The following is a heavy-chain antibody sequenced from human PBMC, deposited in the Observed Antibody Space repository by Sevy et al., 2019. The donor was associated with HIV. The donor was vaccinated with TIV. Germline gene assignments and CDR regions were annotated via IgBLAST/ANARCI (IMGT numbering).Heavy chain of an antibody. J-gene: IGHJ3*02. Sequence: GGSLRLSCAASGFTFDDYAMHWVRQAPGKGLEWVSGISWNSGSIGYVDSVKGRFTISRDNAKNSLYLQMNSLRAEDTALYYCTKDMKYSSSWDPEGAFGIWGQGTMVTVSS. CDR1: GFTFDDYA. CDR2: ISWNSGSI. CDR3: TKDMKYSSSWDPEGAFGI. D-gene: IGHD6-13*01. V-gene: IGHV3-9*01.